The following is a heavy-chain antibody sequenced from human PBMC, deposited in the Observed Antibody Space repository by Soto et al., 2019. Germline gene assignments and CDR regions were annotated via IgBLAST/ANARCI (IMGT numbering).Heavy chain of an antibody. J-gene: IGHJ4*02. D-gene: IGHD6-13*01. CDR1: GYTFSNFW. CDR3: ARSPRSSPYFDY. CDR2: IYPGDSET. V-gene: IGHV5-51*01. Sequence: PGESLKISCHCSGYTFSNFWIAWVRQLPGKGLEYMGIIYPGDSETRYSPSFHGKVTISADRSIGTAYLQWSSLEASDSAFYFCARSPRSSPYFDYWGQVALVTVYS.